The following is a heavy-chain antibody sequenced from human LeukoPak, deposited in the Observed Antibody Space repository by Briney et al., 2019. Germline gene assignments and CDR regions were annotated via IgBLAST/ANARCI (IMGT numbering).Heavy chain of an antibody. J-gene: IGHJ4*02. CDR2: ISGSGGST. CDR3: AKLTPHWGPYYDYVWGSYRFVARYYFDY. V-gene: IGHV3-23*01. Sequence: GGSLRLSCAACGFTFSSYAMHWVRQAPGKGLEWVSAISGSGGSTYYADSVKGRFTISRDNSKNTLYLQMNSLRAEDTAVYYCAKLTPHWGPYYDYVWGSYRFVARYYFDYWGQGTLVTVSS. D-gene: IGHD3-16*02. CDR1: GFTFSSYA.